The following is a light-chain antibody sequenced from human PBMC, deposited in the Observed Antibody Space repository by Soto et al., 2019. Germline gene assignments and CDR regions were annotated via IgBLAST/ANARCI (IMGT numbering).Light chain of an antibody. V-gene: IGKV3D-15*01. CDR2: GAS. CDR1: QSISSN. CDR3: QQYNNWLSVT. Sequence: EIVMTQSPATLSVSPGERAILSCGASQSISSNLAWYQQKPGQAPRLLIYGASTRATDIPARFSGSGSETEFTLTISSLQSEDFAVYYCQQYNNWLSVTFGQGTKLQIK. J-gene: IGKJ2*01.